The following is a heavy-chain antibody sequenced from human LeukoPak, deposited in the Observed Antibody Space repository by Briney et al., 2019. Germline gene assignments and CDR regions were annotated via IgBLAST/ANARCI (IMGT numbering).Heavy chain of an antibody. D-gene: IGHD3-16*01. CDR3: ARGADYRLRYYYYYMDV. Sequence: ASVKVSCKASGVTFSSYAISWVRQAPGQGLEWMGGIIPIFGTANYAQKFQGRVTITADESTSTAYMELSSLRSEDTAVYYCARGADYRLRYYYYYMDVWGKGTTVTISS. CDR1: GVTFSSYA. V-gene: IGHV1-69*13. J-gene: IGHJ6*03. CDR2: IIPIFGTA.